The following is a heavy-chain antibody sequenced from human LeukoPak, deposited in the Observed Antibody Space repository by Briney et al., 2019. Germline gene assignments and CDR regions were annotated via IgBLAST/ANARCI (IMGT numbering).Heavy chain of an antibody. J-gene: IGHJ4*02. D-gene: IGHD4-11*01. Sequence: PSETLSLTCAVYGGSFSGYYWSWIRQPPGKGLEWIGEINHSGSTNYNPSLKSRVTISVDTSKNQFSLKLSSVTAADTAVYYCARHPSMTTVTISEQLPFDYWGQGTLVTVSS. CDR1: GGSFSGYY. CDR3: ARHPSMTTVTISEQLPFDY. V-gene: IGHV4-34*01. CDR2: INHSGST.